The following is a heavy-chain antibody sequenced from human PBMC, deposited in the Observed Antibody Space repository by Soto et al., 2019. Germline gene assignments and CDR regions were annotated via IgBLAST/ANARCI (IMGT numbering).Heavy chain of an antibody. V-gene: IGHV4-34*01. CDR3: AGGCGRHPPVFFRFAF. CDR1: GGSFSGYY. CDR2: INHSGST. J-gene: IGHJ4*02. D-gene: IGHD3-16*01. Sequence: SETLSLTYAVYGGSFSGYYWSGIRQPPGKGLEWIGEINHSGSTNYNPSLKSRVTISVDTSKNQFSLKLSFVTAADTAVYYCAGGCGRHPPVFFRFAFWGQGTLVTVSS.